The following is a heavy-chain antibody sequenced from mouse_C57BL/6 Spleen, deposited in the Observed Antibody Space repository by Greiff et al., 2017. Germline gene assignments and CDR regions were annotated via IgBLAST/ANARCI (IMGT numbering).Heavy chain of an antibody. CDR2: IDPSDSYT. CDR3: ARKSGDYYGSSYVYCYFDV. Sequence: QVQLQQPGAELVKPGASVKLSCKASGYTFTSYWMQWVKQRPGQGLEWIGEIDPSDSYTNYNQKFKGKATLTVDTSTSTAYMQLSSLTSEDSAVYYSARKSGDYYGSSYVYCYFDVWGTGTTVTVSS. D-gene: IGHD1-1*01. V-gene: IGHV1-50*01. CDR1: GYTFTSYW. J-gene: IGHJ1*03.